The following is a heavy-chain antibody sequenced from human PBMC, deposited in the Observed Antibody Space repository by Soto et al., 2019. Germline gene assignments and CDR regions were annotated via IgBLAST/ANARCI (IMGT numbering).Heavy chain of an antibody. CDR2: INAYNGNT. D-gene: IGHD3-16*01. CDR3: ARDGARGYFQH. J-gene: IGHJ1*01. CDR1: GYIFTNYG. Sequence: QVQVVQSGAEVKKPGASVKVSCKASGYIFTNYGISWVRQAPGQGLEWMGWINAYNGNTNYAQKLQGRVTMTTDTSTSTDYMELRSLRSDDTAMYYCARDGARGYFQHWGQGTLVTVSS. V-gene: IGHV1-18*01.